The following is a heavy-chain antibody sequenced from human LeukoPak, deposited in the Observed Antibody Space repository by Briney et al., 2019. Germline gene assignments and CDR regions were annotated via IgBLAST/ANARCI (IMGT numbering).Heavy chain of an antibody. CDR2: IIPIFGTA. J-gene: IGHJ4*02. D-gene: IGHD6-13*01. Sequence: SVKVSCKAPGGTFSSYAISWVRQAPGQGLEWMGRIIPIFGTANYAQKFQGRVTITTDESTSTAYMELSSLRSEDTAVYYCARDRIAAAGDFDYWGQGTLVTVSS. CDR3: ARDRIAAAGDFDY. CDR1: GGTFSSYA. V-gene: IGHV1-69*05.